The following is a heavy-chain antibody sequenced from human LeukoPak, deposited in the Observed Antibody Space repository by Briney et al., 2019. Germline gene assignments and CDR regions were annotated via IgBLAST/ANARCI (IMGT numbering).Heavy chain of an antibody. CDR3: ARGLYSSSYYYYYMDV. CDR1: GGSFSGYY. Sequence: PSETLSLTCAVYGGSFSGYYWSWIRQPPGKGLEWIGKINHSGSTNYNPSLKSRVTISVDTSKNQFSLKLSSVTAADTAVYYCARGLYSSSYYYYYMDVWGKGTTVTVSS. J-gene: IGHJ6*03. D-gene: IGHD6-6*01. V-gene: IGHV4-34*01. CDR2: INHSGST.